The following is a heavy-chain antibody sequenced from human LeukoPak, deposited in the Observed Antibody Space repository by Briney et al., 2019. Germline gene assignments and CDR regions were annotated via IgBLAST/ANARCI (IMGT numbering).Heavy chain of an antibody. Sequence: SQTLSLTCTVSGGSINSGSYYLSWIRQPAGKGLEWIGRIYSTGSTDYNPSLKSRVTISVDTSKNQFSLKLSSVTAADTAVYYCATDYDSSAYYPRGNWYFDLWGRGTLVTVSS. J-gene: IGHJ2*01. CDR3: ATDYDSSAYYPRGNWYFDL. CDR2: IYSTGST. D-gene: IGHD3-22*01. CDR1: GGSINSGSYY. V-gene: IGHV4-61*02.